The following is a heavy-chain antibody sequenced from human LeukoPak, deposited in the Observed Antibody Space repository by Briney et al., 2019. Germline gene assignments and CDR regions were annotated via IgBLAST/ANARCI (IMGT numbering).Heavy chain of an antibody. CDR2: ISGSGGST. Sequence: PGGSLRLSCAASGFTFSSYAMSWVRQAPGKGLEWVSAISGSGGSTYHADSVKGRFTISRDNSKNTLYLQMNSLRAEDTAVYYCANWNTPYYYDSSGFKYNWFDPWGQGTLVTVSS. V-gene: IGHV3-23*01. CDR3: ANWNTPYYYDSSGFKYNWFDP. CDR1: GFTFSSYA. D-gene: IGHD3-22*01. J-gene: IGHJ5*02.